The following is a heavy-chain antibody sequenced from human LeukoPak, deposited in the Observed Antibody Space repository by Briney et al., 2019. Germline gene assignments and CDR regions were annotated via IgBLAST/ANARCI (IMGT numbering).Heavy chain of an antibody. CDR1: GFTFSSYA. CDR2: ISSNGGST. D-gene: IGHD5-18*01. CDR3: ARAPQRGYSYGYGDY. V-gene: IGHV3-64*01. J-gene: IGHJ4*02. Sequence: PGGSLRLSCAASGFTFSSYAMHWVRQAPGKGLEYVSAISSNGGSTYYANSVKGRFTISRDNSKNTLYLQMGSPRAEDMAVYYCARAPQRGYSYGYGDYWGQGTLVTVSS.